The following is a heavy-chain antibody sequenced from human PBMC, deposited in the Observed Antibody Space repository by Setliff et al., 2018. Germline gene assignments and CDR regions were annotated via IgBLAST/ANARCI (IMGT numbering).Heavy chain of an antibody. CDR1: GASISSGTYY. D-gene: IGHD3-3*01. CDR2: IYTSWST. Sequence: PSETLSLTCTVSGASISSGTYYWGWIRQPAGKGLEWIGQIYTSWSTNYNPSLKSRVTISLDTSKNQFSLSLSSVTAADTAVYYCARMSGFQYMDVWGKGTTVTDSS. V-gene: IGHV4-61*09. CDR3: ARMSGFQYMDV. J-gene: IGHJ6*03.